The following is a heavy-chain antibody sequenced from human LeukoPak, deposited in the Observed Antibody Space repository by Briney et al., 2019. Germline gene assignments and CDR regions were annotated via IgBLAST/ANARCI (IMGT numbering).Heavy chain of an antibody. J-gene: IGHJ3*02. CDR2: ISSSSSYI. D-gene: IGHD3-10*01. Sequence: PGGSLRLSCAASGFTFSSYSMNWVRQAPGKGLEWVSSISSSSSYIYYADSVKGRFTISRDNAKNSLYLQMNSLRAEDTALYYCAKSVSHYYGSGSYYYAFDIWGQGTMVTVSS. V-gene: IGHV3-21*04. CDR1: GFTFSSYS. CDR3: AKSVSHYYGSGSYYYAFDI.